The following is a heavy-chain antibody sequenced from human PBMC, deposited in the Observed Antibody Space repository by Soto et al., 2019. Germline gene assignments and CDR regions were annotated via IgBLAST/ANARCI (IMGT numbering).Heavy chain of an antibody. CDR2: ISGSGGST. CDR3: AKHRDSSGYYYNWYFDL. CDR1: GFTFSSYA. V-gene: IGHV3-23*01. D-gene: IGHD3-22*01. Sequence: GGSLRLSCAASGFTFSSYAMSWVRQAPGKGLEWVSSISGSGGSTYYADSVKGRFTISRDNSKNTLYLQMNSLRAEDTAVYYCAKHRDSSGYYYNWYFDLWGRGTLVTVSS. J-gene: IGHJ2*01.